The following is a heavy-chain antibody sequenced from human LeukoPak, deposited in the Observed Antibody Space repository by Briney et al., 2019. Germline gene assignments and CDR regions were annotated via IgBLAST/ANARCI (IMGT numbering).Heavy chain of an antibody. V-gene: IGHV4-39*01. CDR2: IYYSGST. D-gene: IGHD3-10*01. CDR1: GGSISSSSYY. J-gene: IGHJ4*02. Sequence: PSETLSLTCTVSGGSISSSSYYWGWIRQPPGNGLEWIGSIYYSGSTYYNPSLKSRVTISVDTSKNQFSLKLSSVTAADTAVYYCARGSATMVRGVITTPALFDYWGQGTLVTVSS. CDR3: ARGSATMVRGVITTPALFDY.